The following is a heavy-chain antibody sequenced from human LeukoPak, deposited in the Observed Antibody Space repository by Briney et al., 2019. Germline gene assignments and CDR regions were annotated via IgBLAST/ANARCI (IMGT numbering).Heavy chain of an antibody. CDR3: AKDSGGYSSSWWAFDI. V-gene: IGHV3-21*04. CDR2: ISSSSSYI. D-gene: IGHD6-13*01. Sequence: PGGSLRLSCAASGFTFSSYSMNWVRQAPGKGLEWVSSISSSSSYIYYADSVKGRFTISRDNAKNSLYLQMNSLRAEDTAVYYCAKDSGGYSSSWWAFDIWGQGTMVTLSS. CDR1: GFTFSSYS. J-gene: IGHJ3*02.